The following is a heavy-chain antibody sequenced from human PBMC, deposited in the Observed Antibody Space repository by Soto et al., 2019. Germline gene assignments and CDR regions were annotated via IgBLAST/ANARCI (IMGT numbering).Heavy chain of an antibody. V-gene: IGHV1-69*06. CDR3: ARAWIDLERRVYYYYGIDV. J-gene: IGHJ6*01. CDR1: GGTFSSYA. Sequence: SSVKVSCKAAGGTFSSYAISWVRQAPGQGLEWMGGIIPIFGTANYAQKFQGRVTITADKSTSTAYMELSSLRSEDTAVYYCARAWIDLERRVYYYYGIDVWGQRTTVPGSS. D-gene: IGHD1-1*01. CDR2: IIPIFGTA.